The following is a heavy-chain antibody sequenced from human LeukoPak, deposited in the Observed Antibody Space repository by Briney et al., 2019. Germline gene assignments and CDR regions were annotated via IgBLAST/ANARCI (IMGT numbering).Heavy chain of an antibody. D-gene: IGHD3-3*02. CDR2: IYSGGST. J-gene: IGHJ4*02. CDR1: GFSFSLYC. V-gene: IGHV3-53*04. Sequence: PGGSLSLSCASSGFSFSLYCMHWVRQAPGKGLEWVSVIYSGGSTYYADSVRGRFTISRHNSKNTLYLQMNSLRAEDTAVYYCARLYGTFLEWSPYFDYWGQGTLVTVSS. CDR3: ARLYGTFLEWSPYFDY.